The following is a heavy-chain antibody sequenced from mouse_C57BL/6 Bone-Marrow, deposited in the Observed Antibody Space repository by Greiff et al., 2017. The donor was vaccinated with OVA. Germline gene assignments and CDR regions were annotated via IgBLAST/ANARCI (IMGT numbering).Heavy chain of an antibody. Sequence: EVHLVEPGPELVKPGASVKIPCKASGYTFTDYNMDWVKQSHGKSLEWIGDINPNNGGTIYNQKFKGKAYMELRSLTSEDTAVYYCARGYYPYWYFDVWGKGTTVTVSS. J-gene: IGHJ1*03. D-gene: IGHD1-1*01. CDR1: GYTFTDYN. CDR2: INPNNGGT. CDR3: ARGYYPYWYFDV. V-gene: IGHV1-18*01.